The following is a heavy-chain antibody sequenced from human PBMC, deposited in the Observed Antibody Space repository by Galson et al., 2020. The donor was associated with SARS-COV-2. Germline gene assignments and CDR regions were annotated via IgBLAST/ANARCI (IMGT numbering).Heavy chain of an antibody. CDR1: GASISTYS. CDR3: ASLLRGGIDYYYYMDV. J-gene: IGHJ6*03. V-gene: IGHV4-59*01. D-gene: IGHD3-16*01. CDR2: IYHNGDT. Sequence: SDTLSLTCAVSGASISTYSWSWIRQPPGKGLEWIGYIYHNGDTNYNPSLKSRVTISVDTSKTQSSLKLRFVTAADTAVYYCASLLRGGIDYYYYMDVWGKGTTVTVSS.